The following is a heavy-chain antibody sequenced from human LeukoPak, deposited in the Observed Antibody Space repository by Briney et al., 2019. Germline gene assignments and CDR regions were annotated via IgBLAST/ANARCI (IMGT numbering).Heavy chain of an antibody. D-gene: IGHD4-11*01. CDR3: ARGDYSAPFDY. CDR2: ISGTGRTT. J-gene: IGHJ4*02. V-gene: IGHV3-23*01. Sequence: GGSLRLSCAASGFTFSSYSMNWVRQAPGKGLEWVSAISGTGRTTYYADSVKGRFTISRDDSKNTLFLQMSSLRAEDTAVYYCARGDYSAPFDYWGQGTLVTVSS. CDR1: GFTFSSYS.